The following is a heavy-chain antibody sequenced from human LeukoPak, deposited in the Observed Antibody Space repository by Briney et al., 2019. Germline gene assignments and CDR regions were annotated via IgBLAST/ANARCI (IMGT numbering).Heavy chain of an antibody. J-gene: IGHJ1*01. CDR1: GFTFGSYS. Sequence: PGRSLRLSCAGSGFTFGSYSMNWVRHAPGKGLEWVSYIGHTGSITDYADAVKGRFTISRDNAKNSLYLQMNTLRAEDTAVYYCVRDGAVVTSGSYPWRYFQYWGQGTLVTVSS. CDR2: IGHTGSIT. V-gene: IGHV3-48*04. D-gene: IGHD3-10*01. CDR3: VRDGAVVTSGSYPWRYFQY.